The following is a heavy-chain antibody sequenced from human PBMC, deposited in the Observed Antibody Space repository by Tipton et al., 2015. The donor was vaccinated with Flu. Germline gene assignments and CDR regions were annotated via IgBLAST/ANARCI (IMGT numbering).Heavy chain of an antibody. V-gene: IGHV3-53*01. Sequence: SLRLSCVASGFSVGGNFTSWVRQAPGKGLEWVSIIHSGGNAFYADSVRGRFIISRDNSKNTVYLQMNSLRAEDTAVYYCAKGPNFDCWGQGTPVTVSA. CDR2: IHSGGNA. CDR3: AKGPNFDC. CDR1: GFSVGGNF. J-gene: IGHJ4*02.